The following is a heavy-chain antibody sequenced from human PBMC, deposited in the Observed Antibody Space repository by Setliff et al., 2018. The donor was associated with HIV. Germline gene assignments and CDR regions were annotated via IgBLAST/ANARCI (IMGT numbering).Heavy chain of an antibody. CDR1: GGSISSGGYY. V-gene: IGHV4-31*03. CDR3: ASLDGSESPYIYYYYMDV. J-gene: IGHJ6*03. CDR2: IYYSGST. Sequence: SETLSLTCTVSGGSISSGGYYWSWIRQQPGKGLEWIGYIYYSGSTYHNPSLKSRVTIAVDTSKNQFSLKLSSVTAADTAVYYCASLDGSESPYIYYYYMDVWGEGTAVTVSS. D-gene: IGHD3-10*01.